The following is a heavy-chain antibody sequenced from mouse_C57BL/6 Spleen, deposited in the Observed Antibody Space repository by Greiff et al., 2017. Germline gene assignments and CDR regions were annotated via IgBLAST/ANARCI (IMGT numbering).Heavy chain of an antibody. Sequence: EVKVVESGGGLVKPGGSLKLSCAASGFTFSDYGMHWVRQAPEKGLEWVAYISSGSSTIYYADTVKGRFTIYRDTAKNTLFLQMTSLRSEDTAMYYCARTYGNYPYAMDYWGQGTSVTVSS. CDR3: ARTYGNYPYAMDY. CDR2: ISSGSSTI. D-gene: IGHD2-10*02. J-gene: IGHJ4*01. V-gene: IGHV5-17*01. CDR1: GFTFSDYG.